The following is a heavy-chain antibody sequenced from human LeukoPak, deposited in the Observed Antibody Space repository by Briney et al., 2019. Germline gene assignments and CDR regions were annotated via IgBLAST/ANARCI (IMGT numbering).Heavy chain of an antibody. CDR3: ARGGYYGSGNDFRFDP. Sequence: SETLSLTCTVSGGSISSYYWSWIRQPPGKGLEWIGYIDHTGITNYNPSLNSRVTISRDTSKNHFSLELSSATAADTAVYYCARGGYYGSGNDFRFDPWGQGTLVTVSS. V-gene: IGHV4-59*01. CDR1: GGSISSYY. CDR2: IDHTGIT. J-gene: IGHJ5*02. D-gene: IGHD3-10*01.